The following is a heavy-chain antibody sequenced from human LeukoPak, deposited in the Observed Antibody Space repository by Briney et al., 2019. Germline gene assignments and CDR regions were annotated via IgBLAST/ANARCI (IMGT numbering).Heavy chain of an antibody. CDR2: IYYGGST. V-gene: IGHV4-59*01. D-gene: IGHD6-13*01. CDR3: ARDRPHISGAAGLYYGMDV. Sequence: SETLSLTCTVSGGSISSYYWSWIRQPPGKGLEWIGYIYYGGSTNYNPSLKSRVTISVDTSKNQFSLKLSSVTAAYTAVYYCARDRPHISGAAGLYYGMDVWGQGTTVNVSS. J-gene: IGHJ6*02. CDR1: GGSISSYY.